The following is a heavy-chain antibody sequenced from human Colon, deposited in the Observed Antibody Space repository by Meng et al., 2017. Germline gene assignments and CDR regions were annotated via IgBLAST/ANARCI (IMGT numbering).Heavy chain of an antibody. V-gene: IGHV3-23*04. J-gene: IGHJ4*02. CDR1: GFTFRGYV. CDR2: ISSSGDTT. Sequence: DVQLVESGGGLVQPGGSLRRSCAVSGFTFRGYVMSWVRQAPGKGLEWVSYISSSGDTTQYADSVKGRFTISRDNSQNTLYLQMNSLTVEDTAVYYCARGNYAGNPWDYWGQGTLVTVSS. CDR3: ARGNYAGNPWDY. D-gene: IGHD4-23*01.